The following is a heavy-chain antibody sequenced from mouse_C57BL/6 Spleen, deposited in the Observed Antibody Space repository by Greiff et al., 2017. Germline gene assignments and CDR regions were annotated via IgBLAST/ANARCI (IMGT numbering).Heavy chain of an antibody. CDR1: GYTFTSSC. CDR2: IDPADGNT. D-gene: IGHD3-2*02. J-gene: IGHJ2*01. CDR3: EERGTEGSGTLDD. Sequence: QVQLQQSGAELVMPGASVKLSCKASGYTFTSSCMHWVKQRPGQGLEWIGEIDPADGNTKYNQKFKGKATLTVDTSSSTAYMQLSSLASEDLAVYECEERGTEGSGTLDDWGKGTTLTVSS. V-gene: IGHV1-69*01.